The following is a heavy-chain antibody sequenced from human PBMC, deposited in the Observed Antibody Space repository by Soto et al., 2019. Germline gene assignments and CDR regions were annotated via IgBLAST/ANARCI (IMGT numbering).Heavy chain of an antibody. J-gene: IGHJ4*02. D-gene: IGHD6-19*01. CDR3: ARGQWLAEIDY. CDR2: ISGYNGNT. Sequence: QVQVVQSGAEVKKPGASVKVSCKASGYTFTSYGINWVRQAPGQGLEWMGWISGYNGNTNYAQKFRGRVTMTTDTSTSTAFMDLRTLTSDDTAVYYCARGQWLAEIDYWGQGTLVTVSS. CDR1: GYTFTSYG. V-gene: IGHV1-18*01.